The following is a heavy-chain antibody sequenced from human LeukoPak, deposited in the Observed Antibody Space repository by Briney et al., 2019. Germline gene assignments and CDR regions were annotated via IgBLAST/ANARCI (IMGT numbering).Heavy chain of an antibody. CDR2: ISWNGRII. J-gene: IGHJ4*02. Sequence: GGSLRLSCAASGFTFDDCTMHWVRQAPGKGLEWVAGISWNGRIIDYADSVKGRFTISRDNAKNSLYLQMNSLRPEDTALYYCAKDRNYGSGTYLDYWGQGTLVTVSS. D-gene: IGHD3-10*01. CDR3: AKDRNYGSGTYLDY. CDR1: GFTFDDCT. V-gene: IGHV3-9*01.